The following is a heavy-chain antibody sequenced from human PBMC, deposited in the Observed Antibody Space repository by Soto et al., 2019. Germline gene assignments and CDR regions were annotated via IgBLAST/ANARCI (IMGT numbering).Heavy chain of an antibody. J-gene: IGHJ6*03. V-gene: IGHV3-48*04. CDR2: ISSSGSST. Sequence: PGGSPRTSCAASGYTFSSYAMSWVRQAPGKGLEWVSYISSSGSSTYYADSVKGRFTISRDNAKNSLYLQMNSLRAEDTAVYYCARVYYDFWSGYYVYYYYYMDVWGKGTTVTVSS. D-gene: IGHD3-3*01. CDR1: GYTFSSYA. CDR3: ARVYYDFWSGYYVYYYYYMDV.